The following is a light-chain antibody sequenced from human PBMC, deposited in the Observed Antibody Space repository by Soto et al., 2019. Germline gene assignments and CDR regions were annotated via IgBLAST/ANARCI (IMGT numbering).Light chain of an antibody. CDR1: QSISSY. CDR3: RQSYSTAFT. Sequence: DIQMTQSPSSLSASVGDRVTITCRASQSISSYLNWYQQKPGKAPKLLIYAASSLQSGVPSRFSGSGSGTDFTLTISSLQPEDFATYYCRQSYSTAFTFGPGTKVDIK. J-gene: IGKJ3*01. CDR2: AAS. V-gene: IGKV1-39*01.